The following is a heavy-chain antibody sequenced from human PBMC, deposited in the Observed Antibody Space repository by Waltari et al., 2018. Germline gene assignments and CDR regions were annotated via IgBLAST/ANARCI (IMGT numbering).Heavy chain of an antibody. CDR2: VSHSGGT. Sequence: YPIGSGFYWGWIRQPPGKDLEWIGSVSHSGGTFYNPSLKSRVTISMDTSKNQLSLKVTSVTAADTAIYYCARGGFDTNSYFDLWGRGTLVTVSS. CDR1: YPIGSGFY. D-gene: IGHD2-8*01. CDR3: ARGGFDTNSYFDL. V-gene: IGHV4-38-2*02. J-gene: IGHJ2*01.